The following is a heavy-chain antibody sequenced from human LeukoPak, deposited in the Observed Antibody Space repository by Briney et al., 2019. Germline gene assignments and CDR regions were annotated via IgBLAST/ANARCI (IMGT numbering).Heavy chain of an antibody. CDR1: GYTFTSYG. CDR2: ISAYNGNT. CDR3: ARQPQFYYDSGGSLDH. Sequence: ASVKVSCKASGYTFTSYGISWVRQAPGQGLEWMGWISAYNGNTNYAQKLQGRVTMTTDTSTSTAYMELRSLRSDDTAVYYCARQPQFYYDSGGSLDHWGREPLVTVSS. J-gene: IGHJ4*02. V-gene: IGHV1-18*01. D-gene: IGHD3-22*01.